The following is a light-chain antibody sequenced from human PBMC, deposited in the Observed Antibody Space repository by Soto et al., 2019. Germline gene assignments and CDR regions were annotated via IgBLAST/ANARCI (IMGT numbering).Light chain of an antibody. Sequence: QSVLTQPRSVSGSPGQSVTISCTGTSSDVGGYNYVSWYQQHPGKAPKLMIYDVSKRPSGVPDRFSGSKSGNTASLNISGLQADDEADYYCCSYAGSYTLYVFGTGTKVTV. CDR2: DVS. CDR1: SSDVGGYNY. CDR3: CSYAGSYTLYV. J-gene: IGLJ1*01. V-gene: IGLV2-11*01.